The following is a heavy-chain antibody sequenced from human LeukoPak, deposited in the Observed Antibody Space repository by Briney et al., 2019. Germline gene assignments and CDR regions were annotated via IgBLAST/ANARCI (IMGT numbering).Heavy chain of an antibody. D-gene: IGHD3-10*01. V-gene: IGHV6-1*01. CDR2: TYYRSNWYN. Sequence: SQTLSLTCAISGDSVSSNSAAWNWIRQSPSRGLEWLGRTYYRSNWYNDYAISVKGRITINPDTSKNQFSLQLNYVTPEDTAVYYCARARLHHNYGSGTSFDYWGQGTLVTVSS. CDR3: ARARLHHNYGSGTSFDY. CDR1: GDSVSSNSAA. J-gene: IGHJ4*02.